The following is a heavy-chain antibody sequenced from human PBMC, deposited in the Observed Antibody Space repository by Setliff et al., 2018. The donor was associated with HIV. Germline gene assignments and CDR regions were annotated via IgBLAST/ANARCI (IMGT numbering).Heavy chain of an antibody. CDR3: AEGTLRNYYDSSALPLHDAFDI. CDR2: IYTSGST. CDR1: GGSISSGSYY. J-gene: IGHJ3*02. D-gene: IGHD3-22*01. Sequence: PSVTLSLTCTVSGGSISSGSYYWSWIRQPAGKGLEWIGHIYTSGSTNYNPSLKSRVTISVDTSKNQFSLKLSSVTAADTAVYYCAEGTLRNYYDSSALPLHDAFDIWGQGTMVTVSS. V-gene: IGHV4-61*09.